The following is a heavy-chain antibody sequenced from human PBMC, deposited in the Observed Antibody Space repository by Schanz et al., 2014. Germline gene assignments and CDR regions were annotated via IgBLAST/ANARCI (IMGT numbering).Heavy chain of an antibody. CDR3: ARGRGFYDY. D-gene: IGHD3-10*01. V-gene: IGHV1-69*02. CDR2: IIPVLNIA. J-gene: IGHJ4*02. Sequence: QVQVVQSGAEVKKPGSSMKVSCKASGGTFNSYTINWVRQAPGQGLEWMGKIIPVLNIATYAQRFQGRVSITADTSTNTAYMELSSLTSEDTAVHYCARGRGFYDYWGQGTLVTVSS. CDR1: GGTFNSYT.